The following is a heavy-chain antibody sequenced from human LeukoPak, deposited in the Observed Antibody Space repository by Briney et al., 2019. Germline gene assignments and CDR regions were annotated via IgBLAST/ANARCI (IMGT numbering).Heavy chain of an antibody. CDR2: ISYDGSNK. CDR1: GFTFSSYG. CDR3: AKADYDFWSGYYTPMDV. Sequence: GGSLRLSCAASGFTFSSYGMHWVRQAPGRGLEWVAVISYDGSNKYYADSLKGRFTISRDNSKNTLYLQMNSLRAEDTAVYYCAKADYDFWSGYYTPMDVWGKGTTVTVSS. D-gene: IGHD3-3*01. V-gene: IGHV3-30*18. J-gene: IGHJ6*03.